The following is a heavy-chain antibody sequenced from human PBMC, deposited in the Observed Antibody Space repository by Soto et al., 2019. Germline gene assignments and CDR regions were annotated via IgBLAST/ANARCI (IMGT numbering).Heavy chain of an antibody. CDR3: ARQPTGYPNWFDA. V-gene: IGHV4-39*01. CDR2: IFYGHGT. J-gene: IGHJ5*02. D-gene: IGHD3-9*01. Sequence: QVQLQESGPGLVNPSETLSLTCTVSGGSVTSSTSSWAWVRQPPGKGLHWIGTIFYGHGTYYNPSLESRVTISLDTSKSQFSLELTSVTAADTAVYYCARQPTGYPNWFDAWGRGILVIVS. CDR1: GGSVTSSTSS.